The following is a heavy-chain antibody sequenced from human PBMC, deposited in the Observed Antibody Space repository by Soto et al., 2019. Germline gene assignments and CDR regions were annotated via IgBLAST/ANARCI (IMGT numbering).Heavy chain of an antibody. CDR1: GFIFSTYG. Sequence: GGSLRLSCAASGFIFSTYGIHWVRQAPGKGLEWVAVIWYDGRKEFYGDSVKGRFTISRDNSKNTVYLQMNSLTAEDTALYYCAKATSATCTGSICYSFDYWGQGTLVTVSS. D-gene: IGHD2-21*01. J-gene: IGHJ4*02. V-gene: IGHV3-33*06. CDR2: IWYDGRKE. CDR3: AKATSATCTGSICYSFDY.